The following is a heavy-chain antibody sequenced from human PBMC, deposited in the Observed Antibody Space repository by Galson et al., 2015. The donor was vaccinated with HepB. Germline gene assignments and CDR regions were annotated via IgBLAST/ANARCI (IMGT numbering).Heavy chain of an antibody. CDR1: GFTFSDYY. CDR2: ISSSGSTI. CDR3: ARGNFWSGYYTYYYYGMDV. J-gene: IGHJ6*02. Sequence: SLRLSCAASGFTFSDYYMSWIRQAPGKGLEWVSYISSSGSTIYYADSVKGRFTISRDNAKNSLYLQMNSLRAEDTAVYYCARGNFWSGYYTYYYYGMDVWGQGTTVTVSS. V-gene: IGHV3-11*01. D-gene: IGHD3-3*01.